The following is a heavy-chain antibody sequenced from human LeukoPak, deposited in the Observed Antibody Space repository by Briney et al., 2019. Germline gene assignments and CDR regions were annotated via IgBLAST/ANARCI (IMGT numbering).Heavy chain of an antibody. Sequence: GGSLRLSCAASGFTFSSYWMSWVRQAPGKGLERVANIKQDGSEKYYVDSVKGRFTISRDNAKNSLYLQMNSLRAEDTAFYYCARESSGGYYFDVFDIWGQGTMVTVSS. D-gene: IGHD3-22*01. CDR2: IKQDGSEK. CDR1: GFTFSSYW. CDR3: ARESSGGYYFDVFDI. V-gene: IGHV3-7*01. J-gene: IGHJ3*02.